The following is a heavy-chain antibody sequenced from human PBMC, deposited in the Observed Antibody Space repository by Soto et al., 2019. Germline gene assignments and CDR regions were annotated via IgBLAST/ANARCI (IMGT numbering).Heavy chain of an antibody. CDR1: GGSISSGDHY. Sequence: SETLSLTCTVSGGSISSGDHYWSWIRQPPGKGLEWIGYIYYSGTTYYNPSLKSRVTISVDTSENQFSLKVNSVTAADAAVYYCARALIQLWPHYYYGMDVWGQGTTVTVSS. D-gene: IGHD5-18*01. CDR3: ARALIQLWPHYYYGMDV. CDR2: IYYSGTT. V-gene: IGHV4-30-4*01. J-gene: IGHJ6*02.